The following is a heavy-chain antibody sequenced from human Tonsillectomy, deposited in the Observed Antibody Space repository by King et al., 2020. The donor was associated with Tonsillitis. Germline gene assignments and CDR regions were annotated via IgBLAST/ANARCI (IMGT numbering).Heavy chain of an antibody. CDR1: GYTFTDYY. J-gene: IGHJ4*02. D-gene: IGHD6-6*01. CDR3: ARGGPGIAARASGYYCDY. CDR2: INPNSGST. Sequence: VQLVESGAEVKKFGASVKVSCKASGYTFTDYYLHLVRQAPGQGLEWMGWINPNSGSTNSAQRFQGRVTMTRATSISTAYMELSRLTSDDTAVYYCARGGPGIAARASGYYCDYWGQGTLVTVSS. V-gene: IGHV1-2*02.